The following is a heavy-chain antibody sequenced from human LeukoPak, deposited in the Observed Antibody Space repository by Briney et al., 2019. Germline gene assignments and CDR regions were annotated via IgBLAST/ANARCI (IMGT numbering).Heavy chain of an antibody. V-gene: IGHV1-69*05. CDR3: ARADSSGWYGGFDY. D-gene: IGHD6-19*01. J-gene: IGHJ4*02. Sequence: GASVKVSCKASGGTFSSYAISWVRQAPGQGLEWMGRIIPIFGTANYAQKFQGRVTITTDESTSTAYMELSSLRSEDTAVYYCARADSSGWYGGFDYWGRGTLVTVSS. CDR2: IIPIFGTA. CDR1: GGTFSSYA.